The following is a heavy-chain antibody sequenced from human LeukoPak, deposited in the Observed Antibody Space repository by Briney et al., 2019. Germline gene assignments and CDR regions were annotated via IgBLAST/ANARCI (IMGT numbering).Heavy chain of an antibody. V-gene: IGHV4-59*01. CDR2: IYYTGAT. CDR1: GGSISSYY. Sequence: SETLSLTCTVSGGSISSYYWSWIRLPPGKGLEWIGYIYYTGATYYNPSLKGRVTISPDTSKNQFSLKLSSVTAADAAVYYCARAGYSYGTGYYFDYWGQGALVTVSS. D-gene: IGHD5-18*01. J-gene: IGHJ4*02. CDR3: ARAGYSYGTGYYFDY.